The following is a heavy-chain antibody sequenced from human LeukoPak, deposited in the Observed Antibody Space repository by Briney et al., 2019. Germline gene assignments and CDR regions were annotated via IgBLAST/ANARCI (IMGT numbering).Heavy chain of an antibody. CDR2: IIPILGIA. CDR3: ARASYDSSGLFDY. J-gene: IGHJ4*02. Sequence: ASVKVSCKASGGTFSSYGISWVRQAPGQGLEWMGRIIPILGIANYAQKFQGRVTITADKSTSTAYMELSSLRSEDTAVYYCARASYDSSGLFDYWGQGTLVTVSS. D-gene: IGHD3-22*01. CDR1: GGTFSSYG. V-gene: IGHV1-69*04.